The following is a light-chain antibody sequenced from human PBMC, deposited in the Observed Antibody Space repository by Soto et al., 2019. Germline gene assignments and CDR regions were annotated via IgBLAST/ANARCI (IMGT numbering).Light chain of an antibody. CDR1: QTTSNF. V-gene: IGKV1-39*01. Sequence: DIQLTQSPSSLSASVGDRVTIACRASQTTSNFLNWYQGKPGKPPKLLIYSSSTLQSGVPSRFSGSGSGTDFTLTINGLQPEDFASYWCQQSYNLPRTFGPGTKV. CDR2: SSS. J-gene: IGKJ1*01. CDR3: QQSYNLPRT.